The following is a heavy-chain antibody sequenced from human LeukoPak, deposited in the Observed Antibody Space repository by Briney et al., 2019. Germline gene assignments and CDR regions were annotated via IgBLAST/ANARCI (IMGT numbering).Heavy chain of an antibody. CDR1: GFTVSSNY. CDR3: ASIRTVPGYYGSGSPPDY. V-gene: IGHV3-66*01. CDR2: IYSGGST. D-gene: IGHD3-10*01. Sequence: GGSLRLSCAASGFTVSSNYMSWVRQAPGKGLEWVSVIYSGGSTYYGDSVKGRFTISRDNSKNTLYLQMNSLRAEDTAVYYCASIRTVPGYYGSGSPPDYWGQGTLVTVSS. J-gene: IGHJ4*02.